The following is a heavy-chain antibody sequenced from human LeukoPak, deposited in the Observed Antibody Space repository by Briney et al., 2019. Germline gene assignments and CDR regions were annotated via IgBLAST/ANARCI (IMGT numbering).Heavy chain of an antibody. V-gene: IGHV4-38-2*02. CDR2: IYHSGST. CDR3: ARAVLVRGVILDY. D-gene: IGHD3-10*01. J-gene: IGHJ4*02. CDR1: GYSISSGYY. Sequence: NTSETLSLTCTVSGYSISSGYYWGWIRQPPGKGLEWIGSIYHSGSTYYNPSLKSRVTISVDTSKNQFSLKLSSVTAADTAVYYCARAVLVRGVILDYWGQGTLVTVSS.